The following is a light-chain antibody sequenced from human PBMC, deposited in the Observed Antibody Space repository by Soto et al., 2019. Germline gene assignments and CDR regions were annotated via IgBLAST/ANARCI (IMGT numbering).Light chain of an antibody. CDR1: TGAVTSGHY. V-gene: IGLV7-46*01. J-gene: IGLJ1*01. Sequence: QAVVTQEPSLTVSPGGTVTLTCGSSTGAVTSGHYPYWFQQKPGQAPRTLIYDTCNKHSWTPARFSGSLLGGKAALTLSGAQPEDEAEYYCLLSYSVTGVFGTGTKLTVL. CDR3: LLSYSVTGV. CDR2: DTC.